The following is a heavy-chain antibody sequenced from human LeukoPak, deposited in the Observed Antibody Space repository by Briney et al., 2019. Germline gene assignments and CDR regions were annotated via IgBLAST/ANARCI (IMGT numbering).Heavy chain of an antibody. Sequence: ASVKVSCKASGYTFTSFDMNWVRQATGQGLEWMGWMNPNSGNTGYAQKFQGRVTITRNTSISTAYMELSSLRSEDTAVYYCARGPRRDIVVVTAIRKRYYFDYWGQGTLVTVSS. J-gene: IGHJ4*02. CDR3: ARGPRRDIVVVTAIRKRYYFDY. D-gene: IGHD2-21*02. CDR2: MNPNSGNT. V-gene: IGHV1-8*01. CDR1: GYTFTSFD.